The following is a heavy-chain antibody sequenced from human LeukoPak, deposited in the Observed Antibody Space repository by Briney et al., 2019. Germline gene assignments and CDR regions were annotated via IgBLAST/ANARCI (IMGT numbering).Heavy chain of an antibody. V-gene: IGHV3-74*01. Sequence: GGSLRLSCGASGFTFSDHWMHWVRQAPGKGLVWVSGIDTDGSTTRYADSVKGRFTISRDNAKNTLYLQMNSLRAEDTAIYYCVNGITATSGWGQGTLVTVSS. CDR2: IDTDGSTT. CDR1: GFTFSDHW. D-gene: IGHD1-20*01. CDR3: VNGITATSG. J-gene: IGHJ4*02.